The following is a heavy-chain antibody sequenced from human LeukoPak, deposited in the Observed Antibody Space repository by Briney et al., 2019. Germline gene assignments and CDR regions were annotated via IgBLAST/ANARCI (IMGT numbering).Heavy chain of an antibody. CDR2: VFTSGST. V-gene: IGHV4-4*07. D-gene: IGHD1-14*01. CDR3: ARDLPGQYGFDI. Sequence: SETLSLTCTVSGGSISSYYWSWIRQPAGKGLEWIGRVFTSGSTDYNPSFKSRVTISVDTSKKQVPLRLSSVTAADTAVYYCARDLPGQYGFDIWGQGTMVTVSS. CDR1: GGSISSYY. J-gene: IGHJ3*02.